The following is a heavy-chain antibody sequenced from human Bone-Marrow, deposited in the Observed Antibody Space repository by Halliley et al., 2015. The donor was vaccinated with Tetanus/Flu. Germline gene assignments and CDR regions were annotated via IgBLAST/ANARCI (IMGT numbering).Heavy chain of an antibody. J-gene: IGHJ1*01. CDR1: GASLSTNY. CDR3: ARGGPYKSSWYSEICYFAS. Sequence: TLSLTCAVYGASLSTNYWTWIRQSPGKGLEWIGEINLKGSTNYYPSLKSRVTLSLDTTKNQFSLKLSSLTAADTGVYYCARGGPYKSSWYSEICYFASGGQGTLVTVSS. CDR2: INLKGST. V-gene: IGHV4-34*01. D-gene: IGHD3-22*01.